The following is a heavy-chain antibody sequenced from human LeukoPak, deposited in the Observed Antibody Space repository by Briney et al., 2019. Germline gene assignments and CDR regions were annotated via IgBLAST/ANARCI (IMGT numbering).Heavy chain of an antibody. Sequence: KSSETLSLTCTVSGGSINSYYWSWIRQPPGKGLEYIGYIYYSGTTNYNPSLKSRVTISIDTSKNQFSLKLRSVTAADTAVYYCAAGPRYISGYYRSFDYWGKGTLVTVSS. J-gene: IGHJ4*02. V-gene: IGHV4-59*01. CDR2: IYYSGTT. D-gene: IGHD3-22*01. CDR1: GGSINSYY. CDR3: AAGPRYISGYYRSFDY.